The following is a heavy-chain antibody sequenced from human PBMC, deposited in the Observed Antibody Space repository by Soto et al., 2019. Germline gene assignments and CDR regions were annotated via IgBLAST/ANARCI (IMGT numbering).Heavy chain of an antibody. CDR3: VAEVGPRTFDN. D-gene: IGHD1-7*01. J-gene: IGHJ4*02. CDR1: GFTFREHA. V-gene: IGHV3-30-3*01. Sequence: QVQLVESGGGVVQPGRSLRLSCAASGFTFREHAMHWVRQAPGKGLEWVALISYDGSYQNYPESVRGRFTISRDDSRSTLFLQMNSVRDEDTAVYYCVAEVGPRTFDNWGQGTLVTVSS. CDR2: ISYDGSYQ.